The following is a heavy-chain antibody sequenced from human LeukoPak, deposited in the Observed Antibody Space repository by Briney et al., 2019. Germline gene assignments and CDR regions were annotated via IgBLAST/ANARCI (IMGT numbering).Heavy chain of an antibody. CDR3: ARGRLFGDF. J-gene: IGHJ4*02. CDR2: ICSSGSTR. D-gene: IGHD2-21*02. CDR1: GFTFSSYE. V-gene: IGHV3-48*03. Sequence: GGSLRPSCAASGFTFSSYEMHWVRQAPGKGLEWLSYICSSGSTRSFADPVKGRFTISRDNTKNSLYLQMNNLRAEDTAVYYCARGRLFGDFWGQGALVTVSS.